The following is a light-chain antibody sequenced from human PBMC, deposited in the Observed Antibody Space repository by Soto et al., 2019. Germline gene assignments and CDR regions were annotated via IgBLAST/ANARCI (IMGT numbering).Light chain of an antibody. CDR3: SSYGGNNNLL. Sequence: SVLTQPPSASGSPGQSVAISCTGTSSDVGGYDYVSWYQQHPGKAPKLMIYEVTKRPSGVPDRFSGSKSGNTASLTVSGLQAEDEADYYCSSYGGNNNLLFGGGTKLTV. J-gene: IGLJ2*01. CDR1: SSDVGGYDY. V-gene: IGLV2-8*01. CDR2: EVT.